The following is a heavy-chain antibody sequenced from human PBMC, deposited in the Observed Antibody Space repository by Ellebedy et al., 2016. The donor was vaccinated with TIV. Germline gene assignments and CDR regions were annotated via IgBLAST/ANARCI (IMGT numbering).Heavy chain of an antibody. Sequence: AASVKVSCKASGYTFTSYDINWVRQATGQGLEWMGWMNPNSGNTGYAQKFQGRVTMTEDTSTDTAYMELSSLRSEDTAVYYCATEHRGISSFYYFDYWGQGTLVTVSS. CDR2: MNPNSGNT. J-gene: IGHJ4*02. CDR1: GYTFTSYD. V-gene: IGHV1-8*01. D-gene: IGHD6-13*01. CDR3: ATEHRGISSFYYFDY.